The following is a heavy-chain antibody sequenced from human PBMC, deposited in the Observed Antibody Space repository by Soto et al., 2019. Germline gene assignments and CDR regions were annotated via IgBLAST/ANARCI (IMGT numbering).Heavy chain of an antibody. CDR2: IYNSGST. D-gene: IGHD3-10*01. V-gene: IGHV4-59*01. Sequence: LSLTCTVSGGSISTYYWSWIRRPPGKGLEWIGYIYNSGSTHSNPSLQSRVTISVDTSKNQFSLKLSSVTAADTAIYYCARARITMVREVIKYNMDVWGQGTTVTVSS. J-gene: IGHJ6*02. CDR3: ARARITMVREVIKYNMDV. CDR1: GGSISTYY.